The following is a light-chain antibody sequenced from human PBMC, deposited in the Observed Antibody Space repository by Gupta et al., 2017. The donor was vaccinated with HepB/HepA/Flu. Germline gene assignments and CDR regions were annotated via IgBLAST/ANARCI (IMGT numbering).Light chain of an antibody. CDR1: QSISSW. CDR2: KAS. CDR3: QQYNSYPLT. V-gene: IGKV1-5*03. J-gene: IGKJ4*01. Sequence: DIQMTQSPSTLSASVGDRVTVTCRASQSISSWLAWYQQKPGKAPKLLIYKASTLEGGVPSRFSGSGSGTEFTLTISSLQPDDFATYHCQQYNSYPLTFGGGTKVEI.